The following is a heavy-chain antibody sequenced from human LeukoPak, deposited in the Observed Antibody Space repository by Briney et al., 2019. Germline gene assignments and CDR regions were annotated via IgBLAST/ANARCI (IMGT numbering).Heavy chain of an antibody. CDR3: ARSAVGKSRWNERGIEH. CDR1: GDSVSSNSAA. J-gene: IGHJ1*01. Sequence: SQTLSLTCAISGDSVSSNSAAWNWIRQSPSRGLEWLGRTYYRSKWYNDYAVSVKSRITINPDTSKNQFSLQLNSVTPEDTAVYYSARSAVGKSRWNERGIEHWGQGTLVTVSS. CDR2: TYYRSKWYN. V-gene: IGHV6-1*01. D-gene: IGHD1-1*01.